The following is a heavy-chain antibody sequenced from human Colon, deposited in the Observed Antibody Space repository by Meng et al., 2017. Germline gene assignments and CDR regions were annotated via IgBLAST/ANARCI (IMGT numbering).Heavy chain of an antibody. CDR1: GFTFSSYW. D-gene: IGHD4-17*01. CDR2: INEEGSVT. V-gene: IGHV3-74*01. CDR3: ARINYAEDS. J-gene: IGHJ4*02. Sequence: EGQLVDAGGGLVRPGGSLRLSCAASGFTFSSYWMHWVRQVPGKGLVWVSRINEEGSVTNYADSVKGRFTVSRDNAKNTLYLQMNSLRVEDTAVYYCARINYAEDSWGQGTLVTVSS.